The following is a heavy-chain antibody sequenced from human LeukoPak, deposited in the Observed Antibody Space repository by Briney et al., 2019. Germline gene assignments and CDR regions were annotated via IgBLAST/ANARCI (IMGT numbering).Heavy chain of an antibody. D-gene: IGHD6-6*01. CDR1: GGSISSGAYY. J-gene: IGHJ4*02. CDR3: ARDHLSIAARPADY. Sequence: SETLSLTCTVSGGSISSGAYYWSWIRQSAGKGLEWIGRIYTSGSTNYNPSLKSRVTISVDPSKNQFSLKLSSVTAADTAVYYCARDHLSIAARPADYWGQGTLVTVSS. V-gene: IGHV4-61*02. CDR2: IYTSGST.